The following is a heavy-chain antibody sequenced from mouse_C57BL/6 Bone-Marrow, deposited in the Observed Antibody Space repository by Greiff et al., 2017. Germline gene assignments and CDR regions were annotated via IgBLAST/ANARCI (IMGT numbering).Heavy chain of an antibody. CDR1: GFTFSDYG. V-gene: IGHV5-17*01. J-gene: IGHJ4*01. Sequence: EVQLVESGGGLVKPGGSLKLSCAASGFTFSDYGMHWVRQAPEKGLEWVAYISRGSSTIYYADTVKGRFTISRDNAKNTLFRQMTSLRSEDTAMYYCANSYAMDYWGQGTSVTVSS. CDR2: ISRGSSTI. CDR3: ANSYAMDY.